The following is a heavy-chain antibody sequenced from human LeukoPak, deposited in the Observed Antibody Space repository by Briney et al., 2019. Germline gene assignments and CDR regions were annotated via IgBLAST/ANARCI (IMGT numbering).Heavy chain of an antibody. Sequence: GGSLRLSCAASGFTFSSYAMSWVRQAPGKGLEWVSAISGSGGSTYYADSVKGRFTISRDNSKNTLYLQMNSLRAEDTAVYYCTTGGKYCSSTSCYSMAVYWGQGTLVTVSS. D-gene: IGHD2-2*01. V-gene: IGHV3-23*01. J-gene: IGHJ4*02. CDR2: ISGSGGST. CDR3: TTGGKYCSSTSCYSMAVY. CDR1: GFTFSSYA.